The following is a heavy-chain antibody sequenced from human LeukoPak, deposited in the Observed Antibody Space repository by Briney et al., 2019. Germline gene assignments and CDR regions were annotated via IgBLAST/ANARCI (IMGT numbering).Heavy chain of an antibody. D-gene: IGHD6-6*01. CDR3: ARGQVEYSGPMDV. CDR2: MYYSGST. Sequence: PSETLSLTCTVSGGSISSSTYSWGWIRQPPGNGLEWIGSMYYSGSTNYNPPLKSRVTISVDTSKNQFSLKLSSVTAADTAVYHCARGQVEYSGPMDVWGKGTTVTISS. J-gene: IGHJ6*03. CDR1: GGSISSSTYS. V-gene: IGHV4-39*07.